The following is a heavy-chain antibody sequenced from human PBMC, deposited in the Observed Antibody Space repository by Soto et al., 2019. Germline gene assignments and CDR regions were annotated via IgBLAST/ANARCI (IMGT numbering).Heavy chain of an antibody. CDR3: ARDGYSSGGTRYYYGMDV. V-gene: IGHV1-69*12. D-gene: IGHD6-19*01. J-gene: IGHJ6*02. CDR1: GGTFSSYA. Sequence: QVQLVQSGAEVKKPGSSVKVSCKASGGTFSSYAISWVRQAPGQGLEWMGGIIPIFGTANYAQKFQGRVTITADESTSTAYVELSSLRSEDTAVYYCARDGYSSGGTRYYYGMDVWGQGTTVTVSS. CDR2: IIPIFGTA.